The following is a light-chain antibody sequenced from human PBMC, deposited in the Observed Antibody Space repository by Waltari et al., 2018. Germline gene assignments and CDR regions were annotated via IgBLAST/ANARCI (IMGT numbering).Light chain of an antibody. Sequence: SVLTQPPSVSAAPGQKVTISCSGSSSNIGNNYVSWYQQFPGTAPKLLIYQNSKRPSGIPDRFSGSKSGSSATLGITGLQTGDEAVYYCGTWDTSLSAGGVFGGGTKLTVL. CDR1: SSNIGNNY. V-gene: IGLV1-51*02. J-gene: IGLJ3*02. CDR3: GTWDTSLSAGGV. CDR2: QNS.